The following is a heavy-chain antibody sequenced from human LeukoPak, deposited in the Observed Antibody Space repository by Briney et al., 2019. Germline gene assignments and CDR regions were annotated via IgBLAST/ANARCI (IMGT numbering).Heavy chain of an antibody. V-gene: IGHV4-34*01. CDR1: GGSFSSYY. D-gene: IGHD5-24*01. J-gene: IGHJ4*02. CDR3: ARTRDGYNLGYFDY. Sequence: SETLSLTCAVYGGSFSSYYWSWIRQPPGKGLEWIGEINHSGSTNYNPSLKSRVTISVDTSKNQFSLKLSSVTAADTAVYYCARTRDGYNLGYFDYWGQGTLVTVSS. CDR2: INHSGST.